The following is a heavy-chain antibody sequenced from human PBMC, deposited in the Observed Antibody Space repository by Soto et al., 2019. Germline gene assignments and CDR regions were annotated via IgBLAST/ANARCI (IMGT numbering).Heavy chain of an antibody. D-gene: IGHD4-4*01. CDR2: IYYSGST. Sequence: QVQLQESGPGLVKPSQTLSLTCTVSGGSISSGGYYWSWIRQHPGKGLEWIGYIYYSGSTYSNPSLKSRVTISVDTSKNQFSLKLSSVTAAETAVYYCASHSNYDYYYGMDVWGQGTTVTVSS. CDR3: ASHSNYDYYYGMDV. CDR1: GGSISSGGYY. V-gene: IGHV4-31*03. J-gene: IGHJ6*02.